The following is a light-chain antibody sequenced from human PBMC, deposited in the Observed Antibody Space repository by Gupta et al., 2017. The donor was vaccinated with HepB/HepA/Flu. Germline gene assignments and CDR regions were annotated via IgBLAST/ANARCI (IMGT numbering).Light chain of an antibody. CDR2: KNN. CDR3: SAWDNSLSAHV. Sequence: QAGLIQPPSVSKGLKQTATLTCTGNNNNVGSEGAVWLQQHEGHPPKLLSYKNNDRPSGISERFSASRSGNTAPLTITGLQAEDEADYFCSAWDNSLSAHVFGTGTKVNIL. V-gene: IGLV10-54*04. J-gene: IGLJ1*01. CDR1: NNNVGSEG.